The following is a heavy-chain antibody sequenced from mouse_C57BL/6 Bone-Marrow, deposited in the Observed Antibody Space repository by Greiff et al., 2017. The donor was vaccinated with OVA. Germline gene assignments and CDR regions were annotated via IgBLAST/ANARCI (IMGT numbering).Heavy chain of an antibody. Sequence: QVQLQQPGAELVMPGASVKLSCKASGYTFTSYWMHWVKQRPGQGLEWIGEIDPSDSYTNYNQKFKGQSTLTVDKSSSTAYMQLSSLTSEDSAVYYCARSETGTTWFAYWGQGTLVTVSA. V-gene: IGHV1-69*01. CDR1: GYTFTSYW. D-gene: IGHD4-1*01. J-gene: IGHJ3*01. CDR3: ARSETGTTWFAY. CDR2: IDPSDSYT.